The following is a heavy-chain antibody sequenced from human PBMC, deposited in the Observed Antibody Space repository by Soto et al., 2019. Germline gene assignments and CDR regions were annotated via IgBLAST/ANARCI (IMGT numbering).Heavy chain of an antibody. J-gene: IGHJ6*02. Sequence: QVHLVQSGSEVRKPGSSVKVSCKDSGGTLSSYAITWVRLAPGQGLECMGGIIPIFNIPDYAQKFQGRVSITADKATSTAYMELSNLRPEDTAIYYCAKARGYGSGRNNHYYGMDVWGQGTTVTVSS. CDR2: IIPIFNIP. D-gene: IGHD3-10*01. V-gene: IGHV1-69*17. CDR1: GGTLSSYA. CDR3: AKARGYGSGRNNHYYGMDV.